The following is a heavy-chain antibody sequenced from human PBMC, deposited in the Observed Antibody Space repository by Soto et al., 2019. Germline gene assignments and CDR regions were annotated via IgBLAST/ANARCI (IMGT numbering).Heavy chain of an antibody. D-gene: IGHD2-8*01. J-gene: IGHJ6*03. CDR2: INSDGSST. V-gene: IGHV3-74*01. Sequence: GRTLRLPCAAAGFTFSSHWMHWVRQAQGKGRVWVSRINSDGSSTSYADSVKGRLTISRDNAKNTLYLQMNSLRAEHTAVYYCARGGVVLTPHSYYYYYYYVDVWGKGTTVTVSS. CDR3: ARGGVVLTPHSYYYYYYYVDV. CDR1: GFTFSSHW.